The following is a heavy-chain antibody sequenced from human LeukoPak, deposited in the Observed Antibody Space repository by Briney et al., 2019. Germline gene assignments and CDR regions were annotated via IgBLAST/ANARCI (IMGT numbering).Heavy chain of an antibody. V-gene: IGHV1-8*01. CDR2: MNPNSGNT. CDR3: ARGWAAAGKPDY. CDR1: GYTFTSYD. J-gene: IGHJ4*02. D-gene: IGHD6-13*01. Sequence: ASVKVSCKASGYTFTSYDINWVRQATGQGLEWMGWMNPNSGNTGYAQKFQGRVTMTRNISISTAYMELSSLRSEDTAVYYCARGWAAAGKPDYWGQGTLVTVSS.